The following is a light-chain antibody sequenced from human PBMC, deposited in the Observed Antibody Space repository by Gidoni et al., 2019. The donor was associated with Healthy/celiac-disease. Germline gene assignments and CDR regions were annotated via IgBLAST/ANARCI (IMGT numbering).Light chain of an antibody. CDR1: QSISSY. Sequence: IQMTQSPSSLSASVGDRVTITCRASQSISSYLNWYQQKPGKAPKLLIYDASSLQSGVPSRFSGSGSGTDFTLTISSLQPEDFATYYCQQCYSTPYTFGQGTKLEIK. V-gene: IGKV1-39*01. CDR3: QQCYSTPYT. J-gene: IGKJ2*01. CDR2: DAS.